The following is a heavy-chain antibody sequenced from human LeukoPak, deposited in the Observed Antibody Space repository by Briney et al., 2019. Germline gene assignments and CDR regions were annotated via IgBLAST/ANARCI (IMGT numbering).Heavy chain of an antibody. V-gene: IGHV3-30*18. CDR2: ISYDGSNK. D-gene: IGHD2-21*02. J-gene: IGHJ4*02. Sequence: GGSLRLSCAASGFTFSGFYMNWVRQAPGKGLEWVAVISYDGSNKYYADSVKGRFTISRDNSKNTLYLQMNSLRAEDTAVYYCAKDSTAVVTAIADYWGQGTLVTVSS. CDR1: GFTFSGFY. CDR3: AKDSTAVVTAIADY.